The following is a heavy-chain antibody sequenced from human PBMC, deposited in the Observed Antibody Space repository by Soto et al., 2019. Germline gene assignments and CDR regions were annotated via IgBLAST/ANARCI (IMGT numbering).Heavy chain of an antibody. V-gene: IGHV3-23*01. CDR1: GFTFSSYA. CDR3: AKDQATTVTTPLGAFDI. D-gene: IGHD4-17*01. J-gene: IGHJ3*02. CDR2: ISGSGGST. Sequence: EVQLLESGGGLVQPGGSLRLSCAASGFTFSSYAMSWVRQAPGKGLEWVSAISGSGGSTYYADSVKGRFTISRDNSKNTRYLQMNSLRAEDTAVYYCAKDQATTVTTPLGAFDIWGQGTMVTVSS.